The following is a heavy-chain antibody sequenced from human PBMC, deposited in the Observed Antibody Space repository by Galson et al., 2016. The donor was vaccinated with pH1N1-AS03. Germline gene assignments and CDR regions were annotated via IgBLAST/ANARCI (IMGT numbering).Heavy chain of an antibody. J-gene: IGHJ4*02. D-gene: IGHD3-16*01. CDR3: ARGSDDYIWGGYSGDY. CDR1: GFSIRTYW. Sequence: LRLSCAGSGFSIRTYWMHWVRQVPGKGLVWVSRINTDGSSTNYADSVKDRFTISRDNAKNTLYLQMNSLGAEDTAFYYCARGSDDYIWGGYSGDYWSQGILVTVSS. V-gene: IGHV3-74*01. CDR2: INTDGSST.